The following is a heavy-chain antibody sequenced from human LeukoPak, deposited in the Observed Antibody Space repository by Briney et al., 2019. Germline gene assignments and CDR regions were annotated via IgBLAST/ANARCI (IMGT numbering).Heavy chain of an antibody. CDR2: IWYDGSKK. CDR3: ARLYSSGWADY. J-gene: IGHJ4*02. D-gene: IGHD6-19*01. CDR1: GYTFSSHG. Sequence: GGSLRLSCAASGYTFSSHGMYWVRQAPGKGLEWVALIWYDGSKKYYADSVKGRFTISRGNSKNTLYVQMDSLRAEDTAVYFCARLYSSGWADYWGQGTLVTVSS. V-gene: IGHV3-33*07.